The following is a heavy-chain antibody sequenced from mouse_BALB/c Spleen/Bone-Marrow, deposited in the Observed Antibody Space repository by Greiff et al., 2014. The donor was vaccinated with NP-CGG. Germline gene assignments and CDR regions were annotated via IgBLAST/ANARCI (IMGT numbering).Heavy chain of an antibody. CDR2: ISSGSSTI. Sequence: VQLKHSGGGLVQPGGSRKLSCAASGFTFSSFGMHWVPQAPEKGLEWVAYISSGSSTIFYADTLKGRFTVSRDNPKNTLFLQMTSLRSEDTAMYYCTRGGNWDDFDYWGQGTTLTVSS. CDR1: GFTFSSFG. J-gene: IGHJ2*01. V-gene: IGHV5-17*02. CDR3: TRGGNWDDFDY. D-gene: IGHD4-1*01.